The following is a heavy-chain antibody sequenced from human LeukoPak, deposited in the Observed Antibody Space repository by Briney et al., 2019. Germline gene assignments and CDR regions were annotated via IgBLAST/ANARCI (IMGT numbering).Heavy chain of an antibody. Sequence: GGSLRLSCAASGFTVSSNYMSWVRQAPGKGLEWVSVIYSGGSTYYADSVKGRFTISRDNSKNTLYLQMNSLRAEDTAVYYRARAGGLGYSYGLRFDYWGQGTLVTVSS. CDR3: ARAGGLGYSYGLRFDY. CDR2: IYSGGST. D-gene: IGHD5-18*01. CDR1: GFTVSSNY. V-gene: IGHV3-66*02. J-gene: IGHJ4*02.